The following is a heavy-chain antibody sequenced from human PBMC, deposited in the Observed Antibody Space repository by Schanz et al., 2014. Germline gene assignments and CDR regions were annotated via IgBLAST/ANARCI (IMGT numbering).Heavy chain of an antibody. CDR1: GGSISSGGYY. CDR3: ARKGMPPIWSGYPYFFDF. Sequence: QVQLQESGPGLVKPSQTLSLTCTVSGGSISSGGYYWTWIRQHPGKGLEWIGYIYYSGNTYYTPSLKSRVIMSVDTSKKQFSLKLSSVTAADTAVYYCARKGMPPIWSGYPYFFDFWGQGTVVTVSS. D-gene: IGHD3-3*01. CDR2: IYYSGNT. V-gene: IGHV4-31*03. J-gene: IGHJ3*01.